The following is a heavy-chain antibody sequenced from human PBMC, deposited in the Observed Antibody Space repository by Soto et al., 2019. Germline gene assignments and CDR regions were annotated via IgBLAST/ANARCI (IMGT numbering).Heavy chain of an antibody. J-gene: IGHJ6*02. CDR2: IWNDGSNI. CDR1: GFTFNNYG. CDR3: ARRQIPPPTRGAANARGGMDV. Sequence: QVQLVESGGGVVQPGRSLRLSCAASGFTFNNYGMHWVRQAPGKGLEWLAVIWNDGSNIYYANSVKGRFTISRDNSKNTLYLQMSSLRAEDTAVYYCARRQIPPPTRGAANARGGMDVWGQGTTVTVSS. D-gene: IGHD6-13*01. V-gene: IGHV3-33*01.